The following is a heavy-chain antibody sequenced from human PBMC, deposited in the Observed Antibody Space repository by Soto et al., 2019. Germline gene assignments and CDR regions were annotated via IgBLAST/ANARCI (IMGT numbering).Heavy chain of an antibody. CDR2: IYQTGTT. D-gene: IGHD6-19*01. Sequence: QVQLQESGPGLVKPSGTLSLTCGVSRGSVSSKNWWTWVRQPPGKGLEWIGEIYQTGTTNYNPSLQSRVTISLDKSNNHFSLKLNSVTAADTAVYYCARRIALSGTAGAPGDWGQGTLVIVSS. CDR3: ARRIALSGTAGAPGD. V-gene: IGHV4-4*02. J-gene: IGHJ4*02. CDR1: RGSVSSKNW.